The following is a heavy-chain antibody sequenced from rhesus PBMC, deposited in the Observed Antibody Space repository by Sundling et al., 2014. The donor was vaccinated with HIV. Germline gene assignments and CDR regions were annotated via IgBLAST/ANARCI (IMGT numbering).Heavy chain of an antibody. V-gene: IGHV4-169*01. D-gene: IGHD3-3*01. Sequence: QLQLQESGPGLVKPSETLSVTCAVSGGSISSNFWSWIRQAPGKGLEWIGYIHGRGTSTNYNPSLKSRVTLSVDTSKNHLSLKLSSVTAADTAVYYCVENGSLDWFLLRLYYWGRGSPRHRLL. J-gene: IGHJ4*01. CDR3: VENGSLDWFLLRLYY. CDR2: IHGRGTST. CDR1: GGSISSNF.